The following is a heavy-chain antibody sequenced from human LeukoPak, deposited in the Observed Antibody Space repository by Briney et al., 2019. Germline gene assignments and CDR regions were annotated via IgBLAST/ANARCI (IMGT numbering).Heavy chain of an antibody. J-gene: IGHJ4*02. CDR1: RGSISSRTW. D-gene: IGHD2-21*02. CDR3: ASSDCYSLDF. V-gene: IGHV4-4*02. Sequence: SETLSLTCAVSRGSISSRTWWTWVRQSPGRGLEWIGEISNGGNTNYNPSLKSRVTMSIDKSKNQFSLNLSSVTAADTAVYYCASSDCYSLDFWGQGNLVTVSS. CDR2: ISNGGNT.